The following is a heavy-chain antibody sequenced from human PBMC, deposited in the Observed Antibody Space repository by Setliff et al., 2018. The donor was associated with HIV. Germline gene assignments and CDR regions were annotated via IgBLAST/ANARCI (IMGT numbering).Heavy chain of an antibody. D-gene: IGHD3-3*01. CDR2: INHSEST. Sequence: SETLSLTCAVYGESFSDYYWSWIRQPPGKGLEWIGEINHSESTNYNPSLKSRVAIFVDTSKNQFSLRLRSVTAADTAVYYCARAPITIFGVIIIPVYFDYWGQGTLVTVSS. J-gene: IGHJ4*02. CDR3: ARAPITIFGVIIIPVYFDY. V-gene: IGHV4-34*01. CDR1: GESFSDYY.